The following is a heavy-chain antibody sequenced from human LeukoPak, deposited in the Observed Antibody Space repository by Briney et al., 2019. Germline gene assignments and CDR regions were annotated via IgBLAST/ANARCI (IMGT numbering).Heavy chain of an antibody. CDR2: IYYSGST. CDR3: AGGGGNYHSYYFDY. CDR1: GGSVSPYY. J-gene: IGHJ4*02. Sequence: SETLSLTCTVSGGSVSPYYWSWIRQPPRKGLEWIGYIYYSGSTNYNPSLKSRVTISVDTSKNQFSLKLSSVTAADTAVYYCAGGGGNYHSYYFDYWGQGSLVTVSS. V-gene: IGHV4-59*02. D-gene: IGHD4/OR15-4a*01.